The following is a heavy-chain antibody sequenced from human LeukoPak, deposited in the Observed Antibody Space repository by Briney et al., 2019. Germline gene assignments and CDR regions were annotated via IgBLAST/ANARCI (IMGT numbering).Heavy chain of an antibody. CDR3: ARDPISSNWPRGHFFDP. J-gene: IGHJ5*02. CDR1: GHRFTSYY. CDR2: MHPNGGGT. Sequence: SVKTFCKASGHRFTSYYVNWVRQAPGQGLEWMGIMHPNGGGTTYTGKFQGRVTMTRDTSTRTVYMELSSLRPDDTAVYYCARDPISSNWPRGHFFDPWGQGTLVTVSS. V-gene: IGHV1-46*01. D-gene: IGHD3-3*02.